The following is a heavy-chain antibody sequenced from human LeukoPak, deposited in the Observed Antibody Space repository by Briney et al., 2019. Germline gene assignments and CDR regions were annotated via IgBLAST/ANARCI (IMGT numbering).Heavy chain of an antibody. CDR3: AGEGVYGDPIIDY. V-gene: IGHV3-48*01. CDR2: ISSSSSTI. CDR1: GFTFSSYS. D-gene: IGHD4-17*01. Sequence: PGGSLRLSCAASGFTFSSYSMNWVRQAPGKGLEWVSYISSSSSTIYYADSVKGRFTISRDNAKNSLYLQMNSLRAEDTAVYYCAGEGVYGDPIIDYWGQGTLVTVSS. J-gene: IGHJ4*02.